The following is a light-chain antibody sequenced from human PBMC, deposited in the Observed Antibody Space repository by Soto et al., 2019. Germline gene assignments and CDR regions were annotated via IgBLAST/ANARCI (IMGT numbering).Light chain of an antibody. V-gene: IGKV1-5*03. CDR1: QTISSW. J-gene: IGKJ1*01. CDR3: QQCNSYPWT. CDR2: KAS. Sequence: DIHMTQSPCTISGSLCETVPIICRASQTISSWLAWYQQKPGKAPKLLIYKASTLESGVPSRFSGSGSGTEFTLTISSLQPDDFATYYCQQCNSYPWTFGQGTKVDIK.